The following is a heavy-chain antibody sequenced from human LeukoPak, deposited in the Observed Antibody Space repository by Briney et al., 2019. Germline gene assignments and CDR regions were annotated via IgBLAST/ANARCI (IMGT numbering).Heavy chain of an antibody. V-gene: IGHV3-33*06. Sequence: GGSLRLSCAASGFSFSSYGMHWVRQAPGKGLEWVAVIWYDGSKKYYADSVKGRFIISRDNSRNTLYLQMNSLRAEDTAVYYCAKVGDILTGYGLDYWGQGTLVTVSS. CDR1: GFSFSSYG. CDR2: IWYDGSKK. CDR3: AKVGDILTGYGLDY. J-gene: IGHJ4*02. D-gene: IGHD3-9*01.